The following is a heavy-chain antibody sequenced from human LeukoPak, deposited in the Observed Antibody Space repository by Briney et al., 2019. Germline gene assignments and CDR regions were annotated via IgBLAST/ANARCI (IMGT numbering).Heavy chain of an antibody. CDR1: GFTFSSYG. J-gene: IGHJ3*02. Sequence: GGSLRLSCAASGFTFSSYGMHWVRQAPGKGLEWVAVISYDGSDKYYADSVKGRLTISRDNSKNTLYLQMNSLRAEDTAVYYCARSGGNGAIDIWGQGTMVTVSS. D-gene: IGHD4-23*01. CDR3: ARSGGNGAIDI. CDR2: ISYDGSDK. V-gene: IGHV3-30*03.